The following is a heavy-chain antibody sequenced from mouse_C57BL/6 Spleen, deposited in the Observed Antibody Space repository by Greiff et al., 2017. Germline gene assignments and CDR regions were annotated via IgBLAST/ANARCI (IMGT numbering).Heavy chain of an antibody. V-gene: IGHV1-42*01. J-gene: IGHJ2*01. CDR1: GYSFTGYY. CDR2: INPSTGGT. CDR3: ARLGNWDEGY. Sequence: VQLQQSGPELVKPGASVKISCKASGYSFTGYYMNWVKQSPEKSLEWIGEINPSTGGTTYNQKFKAKATLTVDKSSSTAYMQLKSLTSEDSAVYYCARLGNWDEGYWGQGTTLTVSS. D-gene: IGHD4-1*01.